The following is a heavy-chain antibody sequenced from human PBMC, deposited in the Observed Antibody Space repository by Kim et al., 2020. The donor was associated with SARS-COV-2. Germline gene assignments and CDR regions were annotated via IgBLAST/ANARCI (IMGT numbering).Heavy chain of an antibody. CDR2: ISWNSGSI. Sequence: GGSLRLSCAASGFTFGDYAMHWVRQAPGKGLEWVSGISWNSGSIGYADSVKGRFTISRDNAKNSLYLQMNSLRAEDTALYYCAKATDIAAAVVGGGFGYWGQGTLVTVSS. V-gene: IGHV3-9*01. D-gene: IGHD6-13*01. J-gene: IGHJ4*02. CDR3: AKATDIAAAVVGGGFGY. CDR1: GFTFGDYA.